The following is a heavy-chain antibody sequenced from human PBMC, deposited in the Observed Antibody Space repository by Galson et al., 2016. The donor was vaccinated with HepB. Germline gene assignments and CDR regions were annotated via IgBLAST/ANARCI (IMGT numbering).Heavy chain of an antibody. V-gene: IGHV1-8*01. Sequence: SVKVSCKASGYTFTGYDINWVRQASGQGLEWMGYLNPNSGKTAFAQKFQGRVILTLDTSIDTAYMEFSSLTSEDTAVYYCARGTGGSDWLNPWGQGALVTVSS. J-gene: IGHJ5*02. CDR3: ARGTGGSDWLNP. CDR1: GYTFTGYD. D-gene: IGHD3-10*01. CDR2: LNPNSGKT.